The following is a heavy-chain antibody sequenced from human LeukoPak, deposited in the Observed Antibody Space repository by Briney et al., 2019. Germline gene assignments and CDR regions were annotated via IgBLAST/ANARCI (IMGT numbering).Heavy chain of an antibody. D-gene: IGHD3-10*01. Sequence: LGESLKISCQGSGYSFTNYWIGWMRQLPGKGLEWMGIIHPGDSDTRYSPSLQGQVTMSVDKSISTAYLQWSSLKASDTAMYYCARHAPGDYFDYWGQGTLVTVSS. V-gene: IGHV5-51*01. J-gene: IGHJ4*02. CDR2: IHPGDSDT. CDR1: GYSFTNYW. CDR3: ARHAPGDYFDY.